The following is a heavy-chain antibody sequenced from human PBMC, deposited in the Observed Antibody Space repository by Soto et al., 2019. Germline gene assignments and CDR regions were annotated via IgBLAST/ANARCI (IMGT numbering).Heavy chain of an antibody. J-gene: IGHJ5*02. CDR1: GFTFDDYA. D-gene: IGHD3-3*01. CDR3: AKAARRYYDLNWFDP. Sequence: PGGSLRLSCAASGFTFDDYAMHWVRQAPGKVLEWVSGISWNSGSIGYADSVKGRFTISRDNAKNSLYLQMNSLRAEDTALYYCAKAARRYYDLNWFDPWGQGTLVTVSS. CDR2: ISWNSGSI. V-gene: IGHV3-9*01.